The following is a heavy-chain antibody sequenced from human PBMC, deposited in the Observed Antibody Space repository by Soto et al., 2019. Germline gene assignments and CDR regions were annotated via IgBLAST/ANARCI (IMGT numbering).Heavy chain of an antibody. V-gene: IGHV3-30*18. Sequence: QVQLVESGGGVVQPGRSLRLSCAASGFTFSSYGMHWVRQAPGKGLEWVAVISYDGSNKYYADSVKGRFTISRDNSKNTLYLQMNSLRAEDTAVYYCAKDGAVAGDYYYYGMDVWGQGTTVTVSS. CDR1: GFTFSSYG. J-gene: IGHJ6*02. CDR3: AKDGAVAGDYYYYGMDV. CDR2: ISYDGSNK. D-gene: IGHD6-19*01.